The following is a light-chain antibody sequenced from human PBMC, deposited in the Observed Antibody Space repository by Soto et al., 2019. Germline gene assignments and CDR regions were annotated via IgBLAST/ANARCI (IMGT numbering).Light chain of an antibody. J-gene: IGKJ1*01. CDR1: QGIRSY. CDR2: AAS. Sequence: SQMTHFPSSLSSSVGDRDTITFGASQGIRSYLSWYQQKPGKAPKLLIYAASSLQSGVPSRFSGSGSGTDFTLTISSLQPEDFATYYCLQDYDYSWTFGQGTKVDIK. CDR3: LQDYDYSWT. V-gene: IGKV1-6*01.